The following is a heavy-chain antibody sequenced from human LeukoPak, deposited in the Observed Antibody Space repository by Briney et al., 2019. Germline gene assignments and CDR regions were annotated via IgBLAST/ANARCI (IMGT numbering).Heavy chain of an antibody. CDR2: ISAYNGNT. J-gene: IGHJ4*02. CDR1: GYTFTSYG. V-gene: IGHV1-18*01. D-gene: IGHD3-22*01. Sequence: ASVKVSCKASGYTFTSYGISWVRQAPGQGLEWMGWISAYNGNTNYAQKLQGRVTMTTDTSTSTAYMELRSLRSDDTAVYFCARVSGRYDSSGLFDYWGQGTLVTVSS. CDR3: ARVSGRYDSSGLFDY.